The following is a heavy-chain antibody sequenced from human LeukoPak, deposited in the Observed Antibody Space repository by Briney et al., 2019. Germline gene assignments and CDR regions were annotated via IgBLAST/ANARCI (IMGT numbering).Heavy chain of an antibody. D-gene: IGHD5-12*01. CDR1: GFTFSSYA. V-gene: IGHV3-64*04. CDR2: ISSNGRST. Sequence: GGSLRLSCSASGFTFSSYAMHWVRQAPGKGLEYVSAISSNGRSTHYADSAEGRFTISRDNSKNTVYLQMNSLRAEDTAVYYCVKDIVAMIRGRDYFDYWGQGTLVTVSS. CDR3: VKDIVAMIRGRDYFDY. J-gene: IGHJ4*02.